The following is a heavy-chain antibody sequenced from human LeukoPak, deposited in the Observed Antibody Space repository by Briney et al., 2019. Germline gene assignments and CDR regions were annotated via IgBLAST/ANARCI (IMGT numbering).Heavy chain of an antibody. CDR1: GFTFSDHD. V-gene: IGHV3-72*01. CDR2: IRNKANSYST. J-gene: IGHJ4*02. D-gene: IGHD1-26*01. CDR3: TRLVGANF. Sequence: GGSLRLSCAASGFTFSDHDMDWVRQAPGRGLEWVGRIRNKANSYSTEYAASVKGRFTISRDDSKNSLYLQMNSLRTQDTAVYFSTRLVGANFWGQGTLVTVSS.